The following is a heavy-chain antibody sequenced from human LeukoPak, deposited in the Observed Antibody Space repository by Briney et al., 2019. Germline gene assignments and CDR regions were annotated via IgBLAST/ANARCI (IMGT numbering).Heavy chain of an antibody. V-gene: IGHV3-23*01. Sequence: GGSLGLPCAASGFTFSSYAMSWVRQAPGKGLEWVSAISGSGGSTYYADSVKGRFTISRDNSKNTLYLQMNSLRAEDTAVYYCAKDHSSPSHYYFDYWGQGTLVTVSS. J-gene: IGHJ4*02. CDR3: AKDHSSPSHYYFDY. D-gene: IGHD6-13*01. CDR1: GFTFSSYA. CDR2: ISGSGGST.